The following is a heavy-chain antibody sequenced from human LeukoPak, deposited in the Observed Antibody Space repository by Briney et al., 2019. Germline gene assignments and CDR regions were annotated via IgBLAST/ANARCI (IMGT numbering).Heavy chain of an antibody. CDR2: IIPILGIA. CDR3: AKSGDRGENIIDY. CDR1: GGTFSSYA. J-gene: IGHJ4*02. Sequence: SVRVSCKASGGTFSSYAISWVRQAPGQGLEWMGRIIPILGIANYAQKFQGRVTITADKSTSTAYMELSSLRSEDTAVYYCAKSGDRGENIIDYWGQGTLVTVSS. V-gene: IGHV1-69*04. D-gene: IGHD2/OR15-2a*01.